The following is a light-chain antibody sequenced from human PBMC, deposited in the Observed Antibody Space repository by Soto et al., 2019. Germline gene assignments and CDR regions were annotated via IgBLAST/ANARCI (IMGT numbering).Light chain of an antibody. J-gene: IGKJ1*01. CDR3: QQYYSPPWT. Sequence: DIVMTQSPDSLAVSLGERATINCKSSQSVLYSSNNKNYLAWYQQKPGQPPKLLIYWASTRESGVPDRFSGSGSGIDFTLTISSLQAEDAAVYYCQQYYSPPWTFGQGTKVEI. V-gene: IGKV4-1*01. CDR1: QSVLYSSNNKNY. CDR2: WAS.